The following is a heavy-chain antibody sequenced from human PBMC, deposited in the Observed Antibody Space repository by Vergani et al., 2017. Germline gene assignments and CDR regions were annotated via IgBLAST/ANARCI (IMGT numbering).Heavy chain of an antibody. CDR1: GFIFSTYG. D-gene: IGHD3-16*01. J-gene: IGHJ3*02. Sequence: QVQLVESGGGVVQPGRSLRLSCAGAGFIFSTYGMHWVRQAPGKGLEWVAVISHDGSNKYYGDSVKGRFTISRDNSKNTLYVQMSSLRAEDTAVYDCAKESWGFGAFDIWGQGTMVTVSS. CDR2: ISHDGSNK. V-gene: IGHV3-30*18. CDR3: AKESWGFGAFDI.